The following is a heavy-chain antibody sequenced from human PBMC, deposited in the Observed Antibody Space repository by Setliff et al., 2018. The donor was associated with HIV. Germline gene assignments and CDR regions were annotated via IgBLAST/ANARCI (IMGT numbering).Heavy chain of an antibody. CDR3: ARKGGRGATTWSYDAFDI. V-gene: IGHV1-2*06. CDR2: INPNSGGT. CDR1: GYTFTGYY. J-gene: IGHJ3*02. Sequence: ASVKVSCKASGYTFTGYYMHWVRQAPGQGLEWMGRINPNSGGTNYAQKFQGRVTMTRDTSISTAYMELSRLRSDDTAVYYCARKGGRGATTWSYDAFDIWGQGTMVTVSS. D-gene: IGHD1-26*01.